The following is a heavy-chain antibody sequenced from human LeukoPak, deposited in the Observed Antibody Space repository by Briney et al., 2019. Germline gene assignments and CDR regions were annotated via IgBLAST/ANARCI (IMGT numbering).Heavy chain of an antibody. CDR2: IKSKNDGAAT. J-gene: IGHJ6*03. D-gene: IGHD5-24*01. V-gene: IGHV3-15*01. CDR1: GFAFDIAW. CDR3: VSRDAYKPRYFMDV. Sequence: GGSLRLSCAVSGFAFDIAWMNWVRQAPGEGLEWLGRIKSKNDGAATDYAAPVRGRFTISTDDSKNTLYLQMNSLKTEDTAVYYCVSRDAYKPRYFMDVWGKGATVTVSS.